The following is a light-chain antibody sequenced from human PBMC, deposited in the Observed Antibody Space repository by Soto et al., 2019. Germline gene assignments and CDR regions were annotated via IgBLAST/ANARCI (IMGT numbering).Light chain of an antibody. CDR1: QTISVW. CDR2: NAS. J-gene: IGKJ1*01. Sequence: TQSPSTLSGSVGDRVTITCRASQTISVWLDWYQQKPVKAPKLLIYNASNLKSGVPSRFSGSGSGTEFTLTISSLQPDDFATYYCQHYNSYSEAFGRGTKVDIK. V-gene: IGKV1-5*03. CDR3: QHYNSYSEA.